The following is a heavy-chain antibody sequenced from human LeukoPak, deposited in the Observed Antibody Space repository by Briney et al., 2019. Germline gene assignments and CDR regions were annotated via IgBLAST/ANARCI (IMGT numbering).Heavy chain of an antibody. V-gene: IGHV4-4*07. J-gene: IGHJ5*02. CDR3: AREEYDFWSGYYA. Sequence: PSETLSLPCTVSGGPISSYYWSWIRQPAGKGLEWIGRIYTSGSTNYNPSLKSRVTMSVDTSKNQFSLKLSSVTAADTAVYCCAREEYDFWSGYYAWGQGTLVTVSS. CDR2: IYTSGST. D-gene: IGHD3-3*01. CDR1: GGPISSYY.